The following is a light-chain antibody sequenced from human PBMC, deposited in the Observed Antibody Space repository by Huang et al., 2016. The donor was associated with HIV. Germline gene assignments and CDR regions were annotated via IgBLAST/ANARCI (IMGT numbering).Light chain of an antibody. CDR2: LGA. Sequence: EIVMTQSPLSLPVTPGEPASISCRSSQSLLPTNGYNYLDWYLQKPGQSPQLLIYLGANRDSGGPDRFSGSGSGTDFTLKISRVEAEDVGVYYCMQNLQTLPFTFGPGTKVDIK. CDR1: QSLLPTNGYNY. V-gene: IGKV2-28*01. J-gene: IGKJ3*01. CDR3: MQNLQTLPFT.